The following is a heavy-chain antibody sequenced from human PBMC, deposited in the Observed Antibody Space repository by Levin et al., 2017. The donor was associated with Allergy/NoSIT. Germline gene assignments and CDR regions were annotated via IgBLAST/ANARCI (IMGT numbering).Heavy chain of an antibody. Sequence: PGGSLRLSCAASGFTFSNYAMSWVRQAPGKGLEWVATITGSGGSTYYADSVKGRFTMSRDNSKNTVYLQMKSLRVEHTAVYYCAKDLEGRGHDGIDYWGQGTLVTVAS. CDR3: AKDLEGRGHDGIDY. J-gene: IGHJ4*02. D-gene: IGHD1-1*01. CDR1: GFTFSNYA. V-gene: IGHV3-23*01. CDR2: ITGSGGST.